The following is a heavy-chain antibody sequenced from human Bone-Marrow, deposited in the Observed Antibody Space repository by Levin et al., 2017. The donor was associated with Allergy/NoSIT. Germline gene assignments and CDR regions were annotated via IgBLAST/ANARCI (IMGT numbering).Heavy chain of an antibody. CDR1: GFTFDDYA. D-gene: IGHD6-19*01. Sequence: PGGSLRLSCAASGFTFDDYAMHWVRQAPGKGLEWVSGISWNSGSIGYADSVKGRFTISRDNAKNSLYLQMNSLRAEDTALYYCAKDIGWRQWLDRSGMDVWGQGTTVTVSS. CDR3: AKDIGWRQWLDRSGMDV. CDR2: ISWNSGSI. V-gene: IGHV3-9*01. J-gene: IGHJ6*02.